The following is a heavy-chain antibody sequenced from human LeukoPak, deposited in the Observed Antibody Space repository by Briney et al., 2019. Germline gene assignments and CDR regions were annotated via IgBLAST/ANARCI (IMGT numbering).Heavy chain of an antibody. CDR3: AKVWDRLYYYDSSGDY. V-gene: IGHV3-30*02. CDR1: GFTFSSYG. D-gene: IGHD3-22*01. J-gene: IGHJ4*02. Sequence: PGGSLRLSWAASGFTFSSYGMHWVSQAPGKGLEWVAFIRYDGSNKYYADSVKGRFTISRDNSKNTLYLQMNSLRAEDTAVYYCAKVWDRLYYYDSSGDYWGQGTLVTVSS. CDR2: IRYDGSNK.